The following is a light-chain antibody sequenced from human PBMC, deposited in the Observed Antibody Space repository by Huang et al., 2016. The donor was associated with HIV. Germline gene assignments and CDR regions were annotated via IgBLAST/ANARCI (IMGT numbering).Light chain of an antibody. J-gene: IGKJ1*01. V-gene: IGKV1-39*01. Sequence: DIQMTQSPSSLSASVGDSVTITCRASQSISSYLNWYQQIPGKAPKVLICDASNLQSGVPSRFSGSGSGTDFTLTISSLQPEDFSTYYCQQTYSTPWTFGQGTKVEIK. CDR2: DAS. CDR1: QSISSY. CDR3: QQTYSTPWT.